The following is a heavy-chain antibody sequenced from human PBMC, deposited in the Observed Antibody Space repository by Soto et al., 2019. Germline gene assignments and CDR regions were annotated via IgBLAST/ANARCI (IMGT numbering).Heavy chain of an antibody. CDR3: AKEPYIIAWAPDH. D-gene: IGHD2-2*02. CDR2: LTFDGTIT. Sequence: QVQLVESGGGVVQPGESRRLSCTASGFTFSSYGMHWVRQAPGKGLEWVAALTFDGTITYYSDSVKGRFSISRDNSKNILYLQMHSLRAEDTALYYCAKEPYIIAWAPDHWGQGTLGSVSS. V-gene: IGHV3-30*18. CDR1: GFTFSSYG. J-gene: IGHJ5*02.